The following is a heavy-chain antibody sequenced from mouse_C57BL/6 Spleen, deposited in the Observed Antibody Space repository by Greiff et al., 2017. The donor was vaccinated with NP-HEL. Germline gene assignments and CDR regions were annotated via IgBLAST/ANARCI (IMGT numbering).Heavy chain of an antibody. J-gene: IGHJ3*01. Sequence: QVQLQQPGAELVRPGSSVKLSCKASGYTFTSYWMHWVKQRPIQGLEWIGNIDPSDSETHYNQKFKDKATLTVDKSSSTAYMQLSSLTSEDSAVYDCERGEAYSNWFAYWGQGTLVTVSA. CDR3: ERGEAYSNWFAY. D-gene: IGHD2-5*01. CDR1: GYTFTSYW. V-gene: IGHV1-52*01. CDR2: IDPSDSET.